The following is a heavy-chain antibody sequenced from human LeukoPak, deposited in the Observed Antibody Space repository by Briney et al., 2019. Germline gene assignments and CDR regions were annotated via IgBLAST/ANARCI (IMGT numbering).Heavy chain of an antibody. V-gene: IGHV4-31*03. D-gene: IGHD5-18*01. J-gene: IGHJ3*02. CDR3: ARVRPWGYSYGIAYALDI. CDR2: IYYSGST. CDR1: GGSISSGGYY. Sequence: PSQTLSLTCTVSGGSISSGGYYWSWIRQHPGKGLEWIGYIYYSGSTYYNPSLKSRVTISVDTSKNQFSLKLSSVTAADTAVYYCARVRPWGYSYGIAYALDIWGQGTVVTVSS.